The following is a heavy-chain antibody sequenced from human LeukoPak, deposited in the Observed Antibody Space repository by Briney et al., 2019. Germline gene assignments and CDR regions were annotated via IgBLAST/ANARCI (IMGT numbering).Heavy chain of an antibody. J-gene: IGHJ5*02. CDR3: ARAYSSSWDNWFDP. Sequence: GGSLRLSCAASGFTFSSYAMSWVRQAPGKGLEWVSAISGSGGSTYYADSVKGRFTISRDNSKNTLYLQMNSLRAEDTAVYYCARAYSSSWDNWFDPWGQGTLVTVSS. CDR1: GFTFSSYA. CDR2: ISGSGGST. D-gene: IGHD6-13*01. V-gene: IGHV3-23*01.